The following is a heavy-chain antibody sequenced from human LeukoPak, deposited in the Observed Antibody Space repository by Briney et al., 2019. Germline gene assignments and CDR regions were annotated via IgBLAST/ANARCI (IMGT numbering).Heavy chain of an antibody. J-gene: IGHJ5*02. Sequence: TSETLSLTCTVSGGSISSSSYYWGWIRQPPGKGLEWIGSIYYSGSTYYNPSLKSRVTISVDTSKNQFSLKLSSVTAADTAVYYCARLDWNYPYNWFDLWGQGTLVTVSS. V-gene: IGHV4-39*01. CDR2: IYYSGST. CDR3: ARLDWNYPYNWFDL. CDR1: GGSISSSSYY. D-gene: IGHD1-7*01.